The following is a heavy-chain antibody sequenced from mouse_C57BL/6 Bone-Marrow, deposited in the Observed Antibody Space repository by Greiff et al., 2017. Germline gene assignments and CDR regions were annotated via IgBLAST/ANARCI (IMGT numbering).Heavy chain of an antibody. CDR2: ISGGGGNT. CDR1: GFTFSSYT. D-gene: IGHD3-2*02. Sequence: EVKLMESGGGLVKPGGSLKLSCAASGFTFSSYTMSWVRQTPEKRLEWVATISGGGGNTYYPDSVKGRFTISRDNAKNTLYLHMSSLRSEDTALYYCARHETAQATDYWGQGTTLTVSS. J-gene: IGHJ2*01. V-gene: IGHV5-9*01. CDR3: ARHETAQATDY.